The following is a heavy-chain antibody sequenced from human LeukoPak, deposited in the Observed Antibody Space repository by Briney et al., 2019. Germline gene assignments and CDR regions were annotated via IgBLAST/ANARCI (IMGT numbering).Heavy chain of an antibody. V-gene: IGHV4-34*01. J-gene: IGHJ4*02. CDR2: INHSGST. CDR1: GGSFSGYY. Sequence: SETLSLTCAVYGGSFSGYYWSWIRQPPGKGLEWIGEINHSGSTNYNPSLKSRVTISVDTSKNQFSLKLSSVTAADTAVYYCARASGSITEIDYWGQGTLVTVSS. CDR3: ARASGSITEIDY. D-gene: IGHD3-10*01.